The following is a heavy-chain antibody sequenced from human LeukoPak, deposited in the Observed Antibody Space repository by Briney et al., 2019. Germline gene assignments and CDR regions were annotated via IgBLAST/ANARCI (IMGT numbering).Heavy chain of an antibody. CDR1: GFTFSSYS. CDR3: ARDWGGTMVRGTFDY. CDR2: ISSSSSYI. Sequence: PGGSLRLSCAASGFTFSSYSMNWVRQAPGKGLEWVSSISSSSSYIYYADSVKGRFTISRDNAKNSLYLQMNSLRAEDTAVYYCARDWGGTMVRGTFDYWGQGTLVTVSS. V-gene: IGHV3-21*01. D-gene: IGHD3-10*01. J-gene: IGHJ4*02.